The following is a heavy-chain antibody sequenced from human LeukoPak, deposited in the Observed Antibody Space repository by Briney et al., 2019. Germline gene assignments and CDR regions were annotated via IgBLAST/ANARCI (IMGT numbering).Heavy chain of an antibody. CDR2: IYYSGST. Sequence: SETLSLTCTVSGGSISSYYWSWLRQPPGKGLEWLGYIYYSGSTNYNPSLKSRVTISVDTSKNQFSLKLSSVTAADTAVYYCARDRELGYCSGGSCYSNYYYGMDVWGQGTTVTVSS. D-gene: IGHD2-15*01. J-gene: IGHJ6*02. CDR1: GGSISSYY. V-gene: IGHV4-59*01. CDR3: ARDRELGYCSGGSCYSNYYYGMDV.